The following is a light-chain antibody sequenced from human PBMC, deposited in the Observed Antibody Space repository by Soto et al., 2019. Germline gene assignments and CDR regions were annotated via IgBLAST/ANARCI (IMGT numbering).Light chain of an antibody. V-gene: IGLV2-14*01. CDR2: EVS. J-gene: IGLJ1*01. Sequence: QSALTQPASVSGSPGQSITISCTGTSSDTGAYYYVSWYQHHPGKGPKLMIYEVSYRPSGISNRFSGSKSGNTASLTISGLQPEDDADYYCSSYTTNNTRVFGTGTKVTV. CDR3: SSYTTNNTRV. CDR1: SSDTGAYYY.